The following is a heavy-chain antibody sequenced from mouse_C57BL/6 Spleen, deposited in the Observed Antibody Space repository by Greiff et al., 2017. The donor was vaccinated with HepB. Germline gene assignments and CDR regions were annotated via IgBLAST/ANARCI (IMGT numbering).Heavy chain of an antibody. CDR1: GFTFSDYG. V-gene: IGHV5-17*01. Sequence: EVQVVESGGGLVKPGGSLKLSCAASGFTFSDYGMHWVRQAPEKGLEWVAYISSGSSTIYYADTVKGRFTISRDNAKNTLFLQITSLRSEDTAMYYCARGRNYGFTYGGQGTLVTVSA. D-gene: IGHD2-1*01. CDR3: ARGRNYGFTY. CDR2: ISSGSSTI. J-gene: IGHJ3*01.